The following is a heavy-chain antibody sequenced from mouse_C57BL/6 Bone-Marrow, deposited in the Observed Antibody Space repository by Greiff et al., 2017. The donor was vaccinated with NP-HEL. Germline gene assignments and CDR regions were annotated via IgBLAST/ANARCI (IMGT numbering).Heavy chain of an antibody. CDR3: ARRGTGAWFAY. D-gene: IGHD4-1*01. V-gene: IGHV1-39*01. Sequence: VQLQQSGPELVKPGASVTISCKASGYSFTDYNMNWVKQSNGKSLEWIVVITPNYGTTSYNQKFKGKATLPVDHSDSTAYMQLNRLTSEDSAVYYGARRGTGAWFAYWGQGTLVTVSA. CDR1: GYSFTDYN. J-gene: IGHJ3*01. CDR2: ITPNYGTT.